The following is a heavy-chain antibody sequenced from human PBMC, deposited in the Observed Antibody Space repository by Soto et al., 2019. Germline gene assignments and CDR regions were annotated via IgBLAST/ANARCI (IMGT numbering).Heavy chain of an antibody. Sequence: QVQLVQSGAEVKKPGSSVRVSCKASGDTFTFYSINWVRQAPGLGLEWMGRINPILSMSNYAQRFQGRGTMTADKSTSTAYMERSSLRSEDTAMYYCASSYGSGYRAFDYWGQGALVTVSS. CDR1: GDTFTFYS. CDR3: ASSYGSGYRAFDY. D-gene: IGHD3-10*01. J-gene: IGHJ4*02. CDR2: INPILSMS. V-gene: IGHV1-69*02.